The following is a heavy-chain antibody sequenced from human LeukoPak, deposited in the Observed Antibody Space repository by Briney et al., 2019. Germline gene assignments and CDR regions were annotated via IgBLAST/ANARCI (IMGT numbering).Heavy chain of an antibody. CDR2: IYSGGST. J-gene: IGHJ4*02. D-gene: IGHD3-10*01. CDR1: GFTVSSNQ. CDR3: ASRPYGGFGELIY. V-gene: IGHV3-53*01. Sequence: GSLRLSCAASGFTVSSNQMSWVRQAPGKGLEWVSVIYSGGSTYYADSVKGRFTISRDNSKNTLYLQMNSLRAEDTAVYYCASRPYGGFGELIYWGQGTLVTVSS.